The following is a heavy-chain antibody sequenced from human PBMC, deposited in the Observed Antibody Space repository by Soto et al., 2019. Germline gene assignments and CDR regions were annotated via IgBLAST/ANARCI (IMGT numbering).Heavy chain of an antibody. CDR1: GFSLSTGGVG. V-gene: IGHV2-5*02. D-gene: IGHD2-21*02. CDR2: IYWDDDK. CDR3: AHSRCGGDCLQSYSSHYYYGMDV. J-gene: IGHJ6*02. Sequence: QITLKESGPALVKPTQTLTLTCTISGFSLSTGGVGVGWIRQPPGKALEWLALIYWDDDKRYSPSLRSRLTITKGTSKNQVVLKMTNIDPVDTATYYCAHSRCGGDCLQSYSSHYYYGMDVWGQGTTVTVSS.